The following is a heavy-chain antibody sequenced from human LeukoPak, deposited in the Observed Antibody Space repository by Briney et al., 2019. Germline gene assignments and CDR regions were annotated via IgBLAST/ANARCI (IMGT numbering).Heavy chain of an antibody. CDR3: ARARDSTGRADY. Sequence: GGSLRPSCAASGFTFSSNWMAWVRQTPGKGLEWVANINQDGSKKYCVDSVKGRFTISRDNAKNSVYLQMDSLRVEDTAVYYCARARDSTGRADYWGQGTLVTVTS. CDR1: GFTFSSNW. D-gene: IGHD1-14*01. V-gene: IGHV3-7*01. CDR2: INQDGSKK. J-gene: IGHJ4*02.